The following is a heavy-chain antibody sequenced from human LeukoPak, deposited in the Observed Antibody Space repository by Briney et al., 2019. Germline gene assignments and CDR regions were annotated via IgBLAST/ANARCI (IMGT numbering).Heavy chain of an antibody. Sequence: GGSLRLSCAASGFTFSSFAMNWVRQAPGKGLDWVSTMSGIGSRTYYADSGKGRFTISRDNSKNTLYLQMTSLRAEDTAIYYCAKWVAVAADTRDYFDYWGQGTLVTVSS. V-gene: IGHV3-23*01. CDR1: GFTFSSFA. D-gene: IGHD6-19*01. J-gene: IGHJ4*02. CDR3: AKWVAVAADTRDYFDY. CDR2: MSGIGSRT.